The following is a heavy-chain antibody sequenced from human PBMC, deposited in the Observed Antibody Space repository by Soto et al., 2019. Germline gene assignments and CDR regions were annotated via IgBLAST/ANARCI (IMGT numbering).Heavy chain of an antibody. D-gene: IGHD3-10*01. V-gene: IGHV1-46*01. Sequence: QVQLVQSGAEVKKPGASVKVSCKASGYTFTSYYRHWVRQAPGQGLEWMGIINPSGGSTSYAPQFQGGATMTRDPSASTVYMELSSLRSEDTAVYYCARDHSSGTLPDYWGQGPLVTVSS. CDR2: INPSGGST. J-gene: IGHJ4*02. CDR1: GYTFTSYY. CDR3: ARDHSSGTLPDY.